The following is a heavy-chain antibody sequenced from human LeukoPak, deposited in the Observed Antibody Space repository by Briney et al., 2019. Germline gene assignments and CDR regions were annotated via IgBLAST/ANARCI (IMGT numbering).Heavy chain of an antibody. V-gene: IGHV1-69*04. CDR1: GYTFTSYG. Sequence: GASVKVSCKASGYTFTSYGISWVRQAPGQGLEWMGRIIPILGIANYAQKFQGRVTMTRNTSISTAYMELGSLRSEDTAVYYCARERITIFGVVITDGMDVWGQGTTVTVSS. J-gene: IGHJ6*02. D-gene: IGHD3-3*01. CDR2: IIPILGIA. CDR3: ARERITIFGVVITDGMDV.